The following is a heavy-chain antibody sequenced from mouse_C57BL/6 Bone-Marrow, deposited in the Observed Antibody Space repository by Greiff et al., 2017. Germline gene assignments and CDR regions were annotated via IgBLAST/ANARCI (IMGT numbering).Heavy chain of an antibody. V-gene: IGHV1-80*01. CDR3: ARSYDGYYRS. CDR2: IYPGDGDT. D-gene: IGHD2-3*01. Sequence: VKLQESGAELVKPGASVKISCKASGYAFSSYWMNWVKQRPGKGLEWIGQIYPGDGDTNYNGKFKGKATLTADKSSSTAYMQLSSLTSEDSAVYFCARSYDGYYRSWGQGTLVTVSA. CDR1: GYAFSSYW. J-gene: IGHJ3*01.